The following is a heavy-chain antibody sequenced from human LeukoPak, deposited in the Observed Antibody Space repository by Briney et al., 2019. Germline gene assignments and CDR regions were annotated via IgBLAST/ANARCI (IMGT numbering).Heavy chain of an antibody. CDR3: ARDKLGSGYSSDFDY. D-gene: IGHD6-19*01. J-gene: IGHJ4*02. Sequence: GGSLRLSCAASGFSVSSNYMNWVRQAPGKGLEWVSAIYTGGITYYADSVKGRFTISRDNSKNTLYLQMNSLRAEDTAVYYCARDKLGSGYSSDFDYWGQGTLVTVSS. V-gene: IGHV3-66*02. CDR2: IYTGGIT. CDR1: GFSVSSNY.